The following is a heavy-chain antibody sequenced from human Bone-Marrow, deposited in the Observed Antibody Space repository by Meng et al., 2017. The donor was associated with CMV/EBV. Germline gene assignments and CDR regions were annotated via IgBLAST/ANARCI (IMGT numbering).Heavy chain of an antibody. Sequence: LSLTCAASGFTFSTYNMNWVRQAPGKGLEWVSSISGSSAYIYYAGSVKARFTISRDNAKNSLSLQMNSLRAEDTAVYYCARAVVVTDRSPLRYFDLWGRGTLVTVSS. CDR1: GFTFSTYN. CDR3: ARAVVVTDRSPLRYFDL. CDR2: ISGSSAYI. D-gene: IGHD2-21*02. J-gene: IGHJ2*01. V-gene: IGHV3-21*01.